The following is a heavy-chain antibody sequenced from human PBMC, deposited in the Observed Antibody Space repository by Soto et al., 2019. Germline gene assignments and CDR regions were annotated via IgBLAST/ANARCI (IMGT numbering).Heavy chain of an antibody. CDR3: ARTIYYSGSTCYNNWFDP. V-gene: IGHV3-21*01. D-gene: IGHD2-15*01. Sequence: RGSLRLSCAASGFTFSSYSMNWVRQAPGKGLEWVSSISSSSTYIYYADSVKGRFSISRDNAKNSLYLQMNSLRAEDTALYYCARTIYYSGSTCYNNWFDPWGQGTLVTVSS. CDR1: GFTFSSYS. J-gene: IGHJ5*02. CDR2: ISSSSTYI.